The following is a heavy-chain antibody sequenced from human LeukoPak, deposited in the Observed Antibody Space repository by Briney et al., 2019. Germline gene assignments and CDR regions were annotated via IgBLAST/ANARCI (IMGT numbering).Heavy chain of an antibody. CDR2: INAGNDNT. Sequence: ASVKVSCKASGYTFTNYAIHWVRQAPGQRLEWMGWINAGNDNTKYSQKFQGRVTITRDTSATTAYMELSSLRSEDTAVYYCARGGIPMIEVVQYYFDSWGQGTLVTVSS. D-gene: IGHD3-22*01. CDR1: GYTFTNYA. CDR3: ARGGIPMIEVVQYYFDS. J-gene: IGHJ4*02. V-gene: IGHV1-3*01.